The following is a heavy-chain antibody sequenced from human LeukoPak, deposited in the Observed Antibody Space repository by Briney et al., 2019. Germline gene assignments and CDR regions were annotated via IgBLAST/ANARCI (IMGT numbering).Heavy chain of an antibody. CDR2: VWYDGNRK. CDR3: VSMVRGIGY. D-gene: IGHD3-10*01. CDR1: EFTFSSYW. J-gene: IGHJ4*02. V-gene: IGHV3-30*02. Sequence: GGSLRLSCAASEFTFSSYWMSWVRQAPGKGLEWVTLVWYDGNRKYYADSVKGRFTISRDNSKNSVYLQLNSLRPEDTAMYYCVSMVRGIGYWGQGTLVTVSS.